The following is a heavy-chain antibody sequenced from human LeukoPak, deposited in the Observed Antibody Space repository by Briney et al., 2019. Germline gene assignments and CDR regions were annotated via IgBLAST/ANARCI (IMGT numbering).Heavy chain of an antibody. Sequence: SQTLSLTCTVSGGSISSGSYYWSWIRQPAGKGLEWIGRIYTSGSTNYNPSLKSRVTISVDTSKNQFSLKLSSVTAADTAVYYCARDFWSGYYIFWFDPWGQGTLVTVS. CDR2: IYTSGST. J-gene: IGHJ5*02. D-gene: IGHD3-3*01. V-gene: IGHV4-61*02. CDR3: ARDFWSGYYIFWFDP. CDR1: GGSISSGSYY.